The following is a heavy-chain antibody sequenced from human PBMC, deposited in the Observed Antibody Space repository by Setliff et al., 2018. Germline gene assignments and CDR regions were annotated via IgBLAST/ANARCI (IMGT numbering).Heavy chain of an antibody. Sequence: SETLSLTCTVSGVSINNYYWSWIRQPAGKGLEWIGRVYSNVGTNFNPSLKSRVTMSVDASKNQISLKLMSVTAADTAVYYCARMSGFLYMDVWGKGTTVTVSS. CDR1: GVSINNYY. CDR3: ARMSGFLYMDV. J-gene: IGHJ6*03. CDR2: VYSNVGT. D-gene: IGHD3-3*01. V-gene: IGHV4-4*07.